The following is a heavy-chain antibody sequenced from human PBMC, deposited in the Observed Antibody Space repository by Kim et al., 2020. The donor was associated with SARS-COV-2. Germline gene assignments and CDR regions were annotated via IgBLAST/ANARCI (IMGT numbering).Heavy chain of an antibody. V-gene: IGHV1-3*01. J-gene: IGHJ4*02. Sequence: ASVKVSCKASGYTFTKYAIHWVRQAPGQGLEWMGWVKPDNGVTQVSQKFQGRVTFDSDTSASTAYMVLSSLTSGDTALYYCASDGYGYGLGYCFDYWGQGTLVTVSS. CDR1: GYTFTKYA. D-gene: IGHD5-18*01. CDR3: ASDGYGYGLGYCFDY. CDR2: VKPDNGVT.